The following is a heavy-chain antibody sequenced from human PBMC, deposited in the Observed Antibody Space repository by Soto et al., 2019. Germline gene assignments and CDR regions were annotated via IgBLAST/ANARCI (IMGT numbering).Heavy chain of an antibody. V-gene: IGHV1-18*01. CDR1: GYTFTTYG. CDR2: ISVYNGNT. CDR3: AREYCGGGRCYLPDY. Sequence: QVQLVQSGAEVKKPGASVKVSCKASGYTFTTYGISWVGQAPGQGLEWMGWISVYNGNTNYAQKLQGRVTMTTDTSTSTADMELRGLRSDDTAVYYCAREYCGGGRCYLPDYWGQGTLVTVSS. J-gene: IGHJ4*02. D-gene: IGHD2-15*01.